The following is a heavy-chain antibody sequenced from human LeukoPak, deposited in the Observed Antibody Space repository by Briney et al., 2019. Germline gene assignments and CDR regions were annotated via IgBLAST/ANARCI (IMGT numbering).Heavy chain of an antibody. CDR1: GFTLSSYG. CDR2: RRYDGRNK. CDR3: AKDYSQTSYYGSGTYYRPKWFDP. V-gene: IGHV3-30*02. D-gene: IGHD3-10*01. Sequence: GGSLRLSFAASGFTLSSYGMQWGRPAPGKGLGWGAFRRYDGRNKYYADSVKGRFTISRDNSKNTLYLQMNSLRAEDTAVYYCAKDYSQTSYYGSGTYYRPKWFDPWGQGTLVTVSS. J-gene: IGHJ5*02.